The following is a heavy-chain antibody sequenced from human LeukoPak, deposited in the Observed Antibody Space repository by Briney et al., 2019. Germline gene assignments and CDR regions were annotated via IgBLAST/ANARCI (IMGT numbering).Heavy chain of an antibody. CDR1: GYSISSGYY. CDR2: IYHSGST. CDR3: ARADILTGYYYYYYMDV. J-gene: IGHJ6*03. D-gene: IGHD3-9*01. Sequence: SETLSLTCTVSGYSISSGYYWGWIRQPPGKGREWIGSIYHSGSTFYNPSLKSRVTISVDTSKNQFSLTLSSVTAAASAVYYCARADILTGYYYYYYMDVWGKGTTVTVSS. V-gene: IGHV4-38-2*02.